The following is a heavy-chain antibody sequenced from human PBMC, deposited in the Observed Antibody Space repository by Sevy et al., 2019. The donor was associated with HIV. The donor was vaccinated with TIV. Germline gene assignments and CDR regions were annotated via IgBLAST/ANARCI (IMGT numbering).Heavy chain of an antibody. V-gene: IGHV1-2*02. CDR2: INPNSGGT. CDR1: GYTFTGYY. Sequence: ASVKISCKASGYTFTGYYMHWVRQAPGQGLEWMGWINPNSGGTNYAQKFQGRVTMTRDTSISTAYMELSRLRSDDTAVYYCARDRGGSGCCGVDPWGQGTLVTVSS. J-gene: IGHJ5*02. CDR3: ARDRGGSGCCGVDP. D-gene: IGHD6-19*01.